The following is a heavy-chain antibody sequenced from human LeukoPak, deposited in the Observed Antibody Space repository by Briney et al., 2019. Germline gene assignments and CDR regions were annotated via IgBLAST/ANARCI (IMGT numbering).Heavy chain of an antibody. D-gene: IGHD3-22*01. CDR1: GGSISSSSYY. CDR2: IYYSGST. J-gene: IGHJ3*02. Sequence: SETLSLTCTVSGGSISSSSYYWGWIRQPPGKGLEWIGSIYYSGSTYYNPSLKSRVTISVDTSKNQFSLKLSSVTAADTAVYYCATHRNYYDSDAFDIWGQGTTVTVSS. V-gene: IGHV4-39*01. CDR3: ATHRNYYDSDAFDI.